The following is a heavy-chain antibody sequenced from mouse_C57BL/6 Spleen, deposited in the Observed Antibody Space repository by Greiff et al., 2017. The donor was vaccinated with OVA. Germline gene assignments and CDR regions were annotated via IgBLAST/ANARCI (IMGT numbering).Heavy chain of an antibody. V-gene: IGHV1-26*01. D-gene: IGHD2-2*01. CDR3: AREGGVTTGFYVMDY. CDR1: GYTFTDYY. Sequence: VQLQQSGPELVKPGASVKISCKASGYTFTDYYMNWVKQSHGKSLEWIGDINPNNGGTSYNQKFKGKATLTVDKSSSTAYMELRSLTSEDSAVYYCAREGGVTTGFYVMDYWGQGTSVTVSS. CDR2: INPNNGGT. J-gene: IGHJ4*01.